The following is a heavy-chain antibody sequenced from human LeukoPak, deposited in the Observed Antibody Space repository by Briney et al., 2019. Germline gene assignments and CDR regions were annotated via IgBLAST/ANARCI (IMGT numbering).Heavy chain of an antibody. CDR3: VANGYYCLDQ. D-gene: IGHD5-18*01. J-gene: IGHJ4*01. CDR2: IHDGGTP. CDR1: GFTFSAYW. V-gene: IGHV4-4*02. Sequence: TGGSLRLSCAASGFTFSAYWMSWVRQAPGKGLEWIAEIHDGGTPNYNPSLKSRVTISVDKFKTQFSLNLNSVTAADTAVYYCVANGYYCLDQWGHGTLATVSP.